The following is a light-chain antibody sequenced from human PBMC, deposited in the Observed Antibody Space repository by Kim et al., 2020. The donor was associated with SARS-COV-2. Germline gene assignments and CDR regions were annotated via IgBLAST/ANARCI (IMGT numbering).Light chain of an antibody. CDR3: QKYNSAPHT. J-gene: IGKJ1*01. Sequence: ASVGDRVTITCRASQGISNYLAWYQQKPGKVPKLLIYAASTLQSGVPSRFSGSGSGTEFTLTNSSLQPEDVATYYCQKYNSAPHTFGQGTKVDIK. CDR1: QGISNY. CDR2: AAS. V-gene: IGKV1-27*01.